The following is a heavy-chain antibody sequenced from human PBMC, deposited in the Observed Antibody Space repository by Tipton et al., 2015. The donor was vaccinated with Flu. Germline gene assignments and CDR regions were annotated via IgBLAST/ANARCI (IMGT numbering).Heavy chain of an antibody. J-gene: IGHJ4*02. CDR1: GGSISSSSYY. CDR2: IYYSGST. V-gene: IGHV4-39*07. D-gene: IGHD1-26*01. CDR3: ACRGSCYH. Sequence: TLSLTCTVSGGSISSSSYYWGWIRQPPGKGLEWIGTIYYSGSTYYNPSLKRRVTMSVDTSKNQFSRELSSVTAADTAVYYCACRGSCYHWGQGTLVTVSS.